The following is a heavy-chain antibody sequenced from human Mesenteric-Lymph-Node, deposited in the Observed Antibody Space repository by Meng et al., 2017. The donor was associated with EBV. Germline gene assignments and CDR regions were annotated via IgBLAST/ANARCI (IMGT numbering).Heavy chain of an antibody. CDR3: AKGFGGDCSSTSCYVRALVFDL. Sequence: EVQLGESGVGLVQPGGYLRLSFVGSGCTVRNSAMSWVRQAPGKGLEWVSAIDASGANTYHADSVKGRFTISKDNSKNRLYLQMNSLRAEDTAVYYCAKGFGGDCSSTSCYVRALVFDLWGRGTLVTVSS. J-gene: IGHJ2*01. CDR2: IDASGANT. V-gene: IGHV3-23*04. CDR1: GCTVRNSA. D-gene: IGHD2-2*01.